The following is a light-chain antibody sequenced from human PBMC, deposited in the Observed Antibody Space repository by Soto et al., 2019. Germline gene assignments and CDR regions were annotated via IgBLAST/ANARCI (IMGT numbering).Light chain of an antibody. CDR1: SGDVGGYNY. V-gene: IGLV2-14*01. J-gene: IGLJ1*01. Sequence: QSALTQPLSVPGPPVPSITISCTGTSGDVGGYNYVPLYQQHPTKAPTLMIYQARNRLSGVSNRFSGSRSGNTGFLTISGLQAEDEADYYCSAYTSSSTRWVFGTGTKVTVL. CDR2: QAR. CDR3: SAYTSSSTRWV.